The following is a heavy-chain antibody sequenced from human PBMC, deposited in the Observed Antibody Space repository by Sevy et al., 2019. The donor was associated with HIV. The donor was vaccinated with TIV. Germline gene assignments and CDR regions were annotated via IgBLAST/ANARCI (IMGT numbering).Heavy chain of an antibody. D-gene: IGHD3-22*01. CDR1: GYSFTSHW. V-gene: IGHV5-51*01. CDR3: ATSRSGYFDGSGYYIY. Sequence: GESLKISCQGSGYSFTSHWIAWVRQMPGKGLEWMGIIYPDDSDTRYSPSFPGQVTFSADKSIFNAYLQWSSLKASDTAIYYCATSRSGYFDGSGYYIYWGQGTQVTVSS. J-gene: IGHJ4*01. CDR2: IYPDDSDT.